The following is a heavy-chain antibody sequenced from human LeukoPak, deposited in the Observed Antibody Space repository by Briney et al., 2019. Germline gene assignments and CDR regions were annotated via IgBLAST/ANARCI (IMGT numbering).Heavy chain of an antibody. J-gene: IGHJ1*01. D-gene: IGHD3-22*01. Sequence: SGGSLRLSCAASGFTFASYGMSWVRQAPGKGLERVSFITTNGGRTSYADSVEGRFTISRDNPRNTLYMQMNSLRDEDTAVYYCAIMHGYYDGTGYWVQWGQGTLVTVSS. CDR1: GFTFASYG. CDR2: ITTNGGRT. V-gene: IGHV3-23*01. CDR3: AIMHGYYDGTGYWVQ.